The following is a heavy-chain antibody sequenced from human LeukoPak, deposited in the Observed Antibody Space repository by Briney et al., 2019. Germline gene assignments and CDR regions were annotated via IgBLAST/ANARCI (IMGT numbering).Heavy chain of an antibody. CDR2: INTDGSYV. V-gene: IGHV3-74*01. CDR1: GFTFSDYW. Sequence: GGSLRLSCAASGFTFSDYWMHWVRHAPGKGLVWVSRINTDGSYVSYAAFVKGRFTISRDNAKNTLYLQMNSLKDEDAAVYYCARVWHSGSQFDYWGQGTLVTVSS. J-gene: IGHJ4*02. D-gene: IGHD1-26*01. CDR3: ARVWHSGSQFDY.